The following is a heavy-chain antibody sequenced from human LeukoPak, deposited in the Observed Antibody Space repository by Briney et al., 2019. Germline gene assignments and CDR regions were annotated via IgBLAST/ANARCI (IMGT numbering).Heavy chain of an antibody. V-gene: IGHV4-39*01. D-gene: IGHD1-26*01. CDR1: GGSISSSSYY. CDR3: ARHQGEWELQMYAFDI. J-gene: IGHJ3*02. Sequence: SETLSLTCTVSGGSISSSSYYWGWIRQPPGKGLEWIGSIYYSGSTYYNPSLKSRVTISVDTSKNQFSLKLSSVTAADTAVYYCARHQGEWELQMYAFDIWGQGTVVTVSS. CDR2: IYYSGST.